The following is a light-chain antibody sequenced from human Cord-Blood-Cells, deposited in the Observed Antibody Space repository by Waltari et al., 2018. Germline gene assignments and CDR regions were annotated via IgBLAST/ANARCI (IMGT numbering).Light chain of an antibody. CDR1: NIGSKG. Sequence: YVLSQPPSASVAPGHTATPTSGGDNIGSKGVQWYQQKPGQAPVLIIYYDSNRPSGISERFSGSKSGNTASLTISRVEAGDEADYYCRLCDSSSDHWVFGGGTKLTVL. CDR3: RLCDSSSDHWV. V-gene: IGLV3-21*04. CDR2: YDS. J-gene: IGLJ3*02.